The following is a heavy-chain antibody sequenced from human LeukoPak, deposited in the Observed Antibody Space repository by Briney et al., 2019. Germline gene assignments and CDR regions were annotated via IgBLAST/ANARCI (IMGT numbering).Heavy chain of an antibody. V-gene: IGHV3-23*01. J-gene: IGHJ4*02. D-gene: IGHD3/OR15-3a*01. CDR2: ISGSGGRT. CDR1: GFTFSSYA. Sequence: PGGSLRLSCAASGFTFSSYAMNWVRQAPGKGLEWVSDISGSGGRTYYADSVKGRFTISRDNAKNSVYLQMNSLRLEDTAVYYCARTGLGMYSFDYWGQGTLVTVSS. CDR3: ARTGLGMYSFDY.